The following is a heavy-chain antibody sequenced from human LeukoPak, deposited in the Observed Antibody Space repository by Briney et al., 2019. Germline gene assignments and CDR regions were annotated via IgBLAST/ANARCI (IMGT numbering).Heavy chain of an antibody. CDR2: IYYSGST. CDR3: VRHSGPVVPDAFDI. CDR1: GGSISSSSYY. D-gene: IGHD1-1*01. J-gene: IGHJ3*02. Sequence: SETLSLTCTASGGSISSSSYYWGWIRQPPGKGLEWIGSIYYSGSTYYNPSLKSRVTISVDTSKNQFSLKLSSVTAADTAVYFCVRHSGPVVPDAFDIWGQGTMVTVSS. V-gene: IGHV4-39*01.